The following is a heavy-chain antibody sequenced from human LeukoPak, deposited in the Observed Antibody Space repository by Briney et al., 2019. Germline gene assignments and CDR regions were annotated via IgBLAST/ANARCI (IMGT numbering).Heavy chain of an antibody. CDR3: AREGGYCSSTSCYRTAFDI. J-gene: IGHJ3*02. Sequence: SETLSLTCTVSGGSISSGGYYWSWIREHPGKGLEWIGYIYYSGSTYYNPSLKSRVTISVDTSKNQFSLKLSSVTAADTAVYYWAREGGYCSSTSCYRTAFDIWGQGTMVTVSS. D-gene: IGHD2-2*02. CDR2: IYYSGST. V-gene: IGHV4-31*03. CDR1: GGSISSGGYY.